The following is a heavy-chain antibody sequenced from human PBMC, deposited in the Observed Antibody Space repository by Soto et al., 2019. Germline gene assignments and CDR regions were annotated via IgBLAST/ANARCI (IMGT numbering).Heavy chain of an antibody. Sequence: PSQTLSLTCAISGDSVSSNSAAWNWIRQSPSRGLEWLGRTYYRSQWYNDYAVSVESLITINPDTSKNQFSLQLNSVTPEDTALYYCARLDISGYYHAFDIWGQGTMVTVSS. V-gene: IGHV6-1*01. CDR2: TYYRSQWYN. J-gene: IGHJ3*02. CDR3: ARLDISGYYHAFDI. D-gene: IGHD3-22*01. CDR1: GDSVSSNSAA.